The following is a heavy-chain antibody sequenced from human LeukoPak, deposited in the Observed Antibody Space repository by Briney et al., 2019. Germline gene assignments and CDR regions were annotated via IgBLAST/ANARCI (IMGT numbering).Heavy chain of an antibody. Sequence: GGSLRLSCAASGFTFSSHWMNWGRQAPGPGLEREANIKKDGSEKYYVDAVKGRFTISRDNAKTSLYLQMNSLRAEDTAVYYCARDHSSSYRGWFDSWGQGALVTVSS. CDR2: IKKDGSEK. CDR3: ARDHSSSYRGWFDS. V-gene: IGHV3-7*01. CDR1: GFTFSSHW. D-gene: IGHD6-13*01. J-gene: IGHJ5*01.